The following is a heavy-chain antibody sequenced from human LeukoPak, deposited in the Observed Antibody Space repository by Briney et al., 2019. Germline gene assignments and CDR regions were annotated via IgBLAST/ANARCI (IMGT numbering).Heavy chain of an antibody. CDR2: IYYSGST. CDR3: ARGPHFSSTSRLVDY. V-gene: IGHV4-30-4*08. D-gene: IGHD2-2*01. J-gene: IGHJ4*02. Sequence: SQTLSLTCTVSGGSISSGDYYWSWIRQPPGKGLEWIGYIYYSGSTYYNPSLKSRVTISVDTSKNQFSLKLSSVTAADTAVYYCARGPHFSSTSRLVDYWGQGTLVTVSS. CDR1: GGSISSGDYY.